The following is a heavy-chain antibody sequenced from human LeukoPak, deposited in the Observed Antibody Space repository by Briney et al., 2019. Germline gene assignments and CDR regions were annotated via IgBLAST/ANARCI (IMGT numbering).Heavy chain of an antibody. D-gene: IGHD2-21*01. CDR1: GGSISSSSYY. CDR3: ARHEILWFSPTANKYFQH. V-gene: IGHV4-39*01. CDR2: IYYSGST. J-gene: IGHJ1*01. Sequence: PSETLSLTCTVSGGSISSSSYYWGWIRQPPGKGLEWIGSIYYSGSTYYNPSLKSRVTISVDTSKNQFSLKLSSVTAADTAVYYCARHEILWFSPTANKYFQHWGQGTLVTVSS.